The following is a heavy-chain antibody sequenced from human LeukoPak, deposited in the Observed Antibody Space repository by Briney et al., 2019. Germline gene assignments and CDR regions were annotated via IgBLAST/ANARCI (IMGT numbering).Heavy chain of an antibody. CDR3: AKWGCSGGSCYPFDY. V-gene: IGHV3-23*01. J-gene: IGHJ4*02. Sequence: GGSLRLSCVASGFTFSSYAMSWVRQAPGKGLEWVSAMSGSGGKKYYADSVKGRFTISRDNSKNTLYLQMNSLRAEDTAVYYCAKWGCSGGSCYPFDYWGQGTLVTVSS. CDR2: MSGSGGKK. D-gene: IGHD2-15*01. CDR1: GFTFSSYA.